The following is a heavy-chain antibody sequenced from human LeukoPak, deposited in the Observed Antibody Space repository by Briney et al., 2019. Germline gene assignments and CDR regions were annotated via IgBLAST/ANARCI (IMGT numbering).Heavy chain of an antibody. CDR1: GFTFSSYA. Sequence: GGSLRLSCAASGFTFSSYAMHWVRQAPGKGQEWVAVISYDGSNKYYADSVKGRFTISRDNSKNTLYLQMNSLRAEDTAVYYCARDNYDSSGPYYFDYWGQGTLVTVSS. CDR2: ISYDGSNK. D-gene: IGHD3-22*01. V-gene: IGHV3-30*04. J-gene: IGHJ4*02. CDR3: ARDNYDSSGPYYFDY.